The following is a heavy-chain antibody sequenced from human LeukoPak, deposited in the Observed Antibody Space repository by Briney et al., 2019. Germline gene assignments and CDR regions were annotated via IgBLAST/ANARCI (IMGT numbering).Heavy chain of an antibody. D-gene: IGHD3-22*01. V-gene: IGHV3-74*01. CDR2: INADGSRT. CDR1: GFTLSSYW. CDR3: ARDPDLSGYSFFEY. J-gene: IGHJ4*02. Sequence: GGSLRLSCAASGFTLSSYWMHWVRQAPGAGRVWVSRINADGSRTTYADSVKGRFTISRDNAKNTLYLQMNSLRAEDTALYYCARDPDLSGYSFFEYWGQGTLLTVSS.